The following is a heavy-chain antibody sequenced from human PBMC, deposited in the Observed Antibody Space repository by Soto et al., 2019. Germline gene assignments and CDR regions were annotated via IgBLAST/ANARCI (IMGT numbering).Heavy chain of an antibody. V-gene: IGHV3-23*01. CDR3: AKDRLSSGSGVRFDP. CDR2: ISGSGDNT. D-gene: IGHD3-22*01. J-gene: IGHJ5*02. Sequence: EVQLLESGGGLVQPGGSLRLSCTASGFTFSTYAMSWVRQAPGKGLEWVSSISGSGDNTYYKDSVKGRFTISRDNSRNTLFVQMNSLRAEDTAVYYCAKDRLSSGSGVRFDPWGQGTLVTVSS. CDR1: GFTFSTYA.